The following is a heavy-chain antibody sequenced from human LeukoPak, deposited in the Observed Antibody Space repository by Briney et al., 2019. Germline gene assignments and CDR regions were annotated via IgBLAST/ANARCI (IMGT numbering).Heavy chain of an antibody. J-gene: IGHJ5*02. CDR3: ARGTVGKCSGGSCQGWFDP. D-gene: IGHD2-15*01. CDR2: INHSGST. CDR1: GGSFSGYY. Sequence: SETLSLTCAVYGGSFSGYYWSWIRQPPGKGLEWIGEINHSGSTYYNPSLKSRVIISVDTSKNQFSLKLSSVTAADTAVYYCARGTVGKCSGGSCQGWFDPWGQGTLVTVSS. V-gene: IGHV4-34*01.